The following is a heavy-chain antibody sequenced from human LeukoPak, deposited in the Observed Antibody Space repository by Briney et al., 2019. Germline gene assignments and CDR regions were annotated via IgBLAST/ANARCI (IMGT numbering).Heavy chain of an antibody. J-gene: IGHJ4*02. D-gene: IGHD1-7*01. V-gene: IGHV1-18*01. CDR1: GYTFTSYG. CDR2: ISAYNGNT. Sequence: ASVKVSCKASGYTFTSYGISWGRQAPGQGLEGRGWISAYNGNTNYAQKLQGRVTMTTDTSTSTAYMELRSLRSDDTAVYYCARESRTGTSLCFDYWGQGTLVTVSS. CDR3: ARESRTGTSLCFDY.